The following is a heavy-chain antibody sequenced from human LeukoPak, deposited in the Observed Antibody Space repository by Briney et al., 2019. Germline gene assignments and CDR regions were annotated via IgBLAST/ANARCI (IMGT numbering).Heavy chain of an antibody. CDR3: GDYNWNGFDP. CDR2: INPDGSIT. Sequence: GGSLRLSCAASEFTLSGYWIHWVRQAPGKGLVWVARINPDGSITNYADSVKGRFTISRDNAKNSLYLQMNSLRVEDTANCAGGDYNWNGFDPWGQGTLVTVSS. J-gene: IGHJ5*02. D-gene: IGHD1-20*01. V-gene: IGHV3-74*01. CDR1: EFTLSGYW.